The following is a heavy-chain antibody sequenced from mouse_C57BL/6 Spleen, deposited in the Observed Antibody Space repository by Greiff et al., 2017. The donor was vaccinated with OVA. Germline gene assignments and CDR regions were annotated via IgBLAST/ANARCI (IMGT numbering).Heavy chain of an antibody. CDR2: IDPETGGT. J-gene: IGHJ2*01. Sequence: QVQLKESGAELVRPGASVTLSCKASGYTFTDYEMHWVKQTPVHGLEWIGAIDPETGGTAYNQKFKGKAILTADKSSSTAYMELRSLTSEDSAVYYCTRHGYWGQGTTLTVSS. CDR3: TRHGY. V-gene: IGHV1-15*01. CDR1: GYTFTDYE.